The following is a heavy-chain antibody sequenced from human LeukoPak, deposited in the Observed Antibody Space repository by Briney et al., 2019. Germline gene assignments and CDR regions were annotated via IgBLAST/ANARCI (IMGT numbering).Heavy chain of an antibody. D-gene: IGHD6-13*01. J-gene: IGHJ4*02. Sequence: SGTLSLTCTVSGGSISSYYWSWLRQPAGKGLEWIGRIYTSGSTNYNPSLKSRVTMSVDTSKNQFSLKLSSVTAADTAVYYCARCTEVSSCGYWGQGTLVTVSS. CDR1: GGSISSYY. CDR2: IYTSGST. V-gene: IGHV4-4*07. CDR3: ARCTEVSSCGY.